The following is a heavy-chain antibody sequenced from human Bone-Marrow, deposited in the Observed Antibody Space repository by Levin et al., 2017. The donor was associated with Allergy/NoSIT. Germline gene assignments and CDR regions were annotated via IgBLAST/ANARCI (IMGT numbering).Heavy chain of an antibody. CDR3: ARDMIPAAPSYAYYAMDV. CDR1: GGTFSSNA. D-gene: IGHD2-2*01. V-gene: IGHV1-69*13. CDR2: IIPVFRTT. Sequence: ASVKVSCKTSGGTFSSNAISWVRKAPGQGLEWMGGIIPVFRTTKYAQKFLGRITISADDSTNTAYMELSSLRSEDTAVYYCARDMIPAAPSYAYYAMDVWGQGTTVTVSS. J-gene: IGHJ6*02.